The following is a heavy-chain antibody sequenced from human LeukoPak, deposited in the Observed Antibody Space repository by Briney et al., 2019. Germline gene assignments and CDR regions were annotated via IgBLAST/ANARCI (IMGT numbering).Heavy chain of an antibody. CDR2: INHSGST. Sequence: SETLSLTCAVYGGSFSGYYWSWIRQPPGKGLGWIGEINHSGSTNYNPSLKSRVTISVDTSKNQFSLKLSSVTAADTAVYYCARSPLEPDSSGVFDYWGQGTLVTVSS. D-gene: IGHD3-22*01. V-gene: IGHV4-34*01. J-gene: IGHJ4*02. CDR1: GGSFSGYY. CDR3: ARSPLEPDSSGVFDY.